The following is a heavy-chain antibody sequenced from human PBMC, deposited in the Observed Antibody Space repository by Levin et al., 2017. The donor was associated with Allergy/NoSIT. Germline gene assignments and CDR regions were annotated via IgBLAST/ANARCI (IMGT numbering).Heavy chain of an antibody. D-gene: IGHD3-16*02. CDR3: ARFVWGSDRGFDY. J-gene: IGHJ4*02. V-gene: IGHV4-59*01. CDR2: IYDTGNT. Sequence: SCTVSGGSISSDHWSWIRQPPGKGLEWIGYIYDTGNTNYNPSLKSRVTLSVDTSKNQFSLKLSSVTPADTAVYYCARFVWGSDRGFDYWGQGTLVTVSS. CDR1: GGSISSDH.